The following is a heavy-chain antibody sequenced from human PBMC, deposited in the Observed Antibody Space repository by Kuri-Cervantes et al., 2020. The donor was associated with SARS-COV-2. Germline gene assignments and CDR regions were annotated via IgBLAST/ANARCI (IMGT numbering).Heavy chain of an antibody. CDR2: ISSSGSTI. V-gene: IGHV3-48*04. J-gene: IGHJ4*02. CDR3: ARDRLRFAQSIAARRGFDY. Sequence: GESLKISCAVSGFTFSSYWMSWVRQAPGKGLEWVSYISSSGSTIYYADSEKGRFTISRDNAKNSLYLQMNSLRAEDTAVYYCARDRLRFAQSIAARRGFDYWGQGTLVTVSS. D-gene: IGHD6-6*01. CDR1: GFTFSSYW.